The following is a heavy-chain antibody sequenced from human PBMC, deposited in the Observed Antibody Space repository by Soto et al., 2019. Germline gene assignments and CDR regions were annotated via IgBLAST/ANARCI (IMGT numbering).Heavy chain of an antibody. Sequence: GESLKISCAASGFTVSSNYMSWVRQAPGKGLEWVSVIYSGGSTYYADSVKGRFTISRDNSKNTLYLQMNSLRAEDTAVYYCARDLGSSFDYWGQGTLVTVSS. CDR2: IYSGGST. J-gene: IGHJ4*02. D-gene: IGHD6-6*01. V-gene: IGHV3-53*01. CDR1: GFTVSSNY. CDR3: ARDLGSSFDY.